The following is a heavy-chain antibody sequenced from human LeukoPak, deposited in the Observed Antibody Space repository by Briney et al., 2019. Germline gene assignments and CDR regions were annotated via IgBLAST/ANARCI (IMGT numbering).Heavy chain of an antibody. Sequence: GGSLRLSCAASGFTFSSYWMSWVRQAPGKGLEWVANIKRDGSEKYYVDSVKGRFTTSRDNAKNSLYLQMNSLRAEEAAVYYCARGYGDSIHFDYWGQGTLVTVSS. CDR2: IKRDGSEK. J-gene: IGHJ4*02. CDR3: ARGYGDSIHFDY. CDR1: GFTFSSYW. D-gene: IGHD4-17*01. V-gene: IGHV3-7*04.